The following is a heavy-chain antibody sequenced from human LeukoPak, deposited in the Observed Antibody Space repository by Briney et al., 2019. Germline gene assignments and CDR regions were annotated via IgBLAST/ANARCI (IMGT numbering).Heavy chain of an antibody. CDR3: ARDTYYSGSGTYFEDYFDS. J-gene: IGHJ4*02. Sequence: PGGSLRLSCAASGFLFSDRYMGWIRQPPGKGLEWIGHIHGSGETNYNPSLKSRVTMSPDTSRNQFSLKVNSVTAADTAVYYCARDTYYSGSGTYFEDYFDSWGQGSLVTVSS. CDR1: GFLFSDRY. CDR2: IHGSGET. V-gene: IGHV4-59*11. D-gene: IGHD3-10*01.